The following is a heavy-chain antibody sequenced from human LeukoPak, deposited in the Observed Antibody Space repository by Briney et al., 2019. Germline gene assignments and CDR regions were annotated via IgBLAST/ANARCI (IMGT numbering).Heavy chain of an antibody. J-gene: IGHJ4*02. CDR1: GFIFSGFW. CDR3: VRGKGDDY. D-gene: IGHD3-16*01. CDR2: IKQDGTEK. Sequence: GGSLRLSCAASGFIFSGFWMTWVRQAPGKGLEWVANIKQDGTEKYYVDSVKGRFTISRDNAKNSLYLQMNSLRVEDTAVYCCVRGKGDDYWGQGTLVTVSS. V-gene: IGHV3-7*03.